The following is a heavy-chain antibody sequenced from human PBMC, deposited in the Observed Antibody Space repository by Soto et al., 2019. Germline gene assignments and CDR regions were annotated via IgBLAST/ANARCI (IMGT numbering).Heavy chain of an antibody. V-gene: IGHV1-2*02. J-gene: IGHJ6*02. D-gene: IGHD3-22*01. CDR2: INPNSGGT. Sequence: ASVKVSCKASGYTFTGYYMHWVRQAPGQGLEWMGWINPNSGGTNYAQKFQGRVTMTRDTSISTAYMELSRLRSDDTAVYYCARDLQLVSSGYYYYYYGMDVWGQGTTVT. CDR3: ARDLQLVSSGYYYYYYGMDV. CDR1: GYTFTGYY.